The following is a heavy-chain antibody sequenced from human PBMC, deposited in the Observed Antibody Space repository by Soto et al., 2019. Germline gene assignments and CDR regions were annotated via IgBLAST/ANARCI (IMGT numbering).Heavy chain of an antibody. CDR3: ASAMAAAGPGFDY. CDR1: GYTFTSYD. Sequence: QVQLVQSGAEVKKPGASVKVSCKASGYTFTSYDINWVRQATGQGLEWMGWMNPNSGNTGYAQKFQGRVTMTRNTSISTPYMGLSSLRTEDTAVYYCASAMAAAGPGFDYWGQGTLVTVSS. J-gene: IGHJ4*02. V-gene: IGHV1-8*01. D-gene: IGHD6-13*01. CDR2: MNPNSGNT.